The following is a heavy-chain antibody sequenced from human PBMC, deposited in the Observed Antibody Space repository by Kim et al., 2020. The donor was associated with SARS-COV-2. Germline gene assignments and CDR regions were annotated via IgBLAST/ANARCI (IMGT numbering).Heavy chain of an antibody. CDR2: IYSSGST. J-gene: IGHJ4*02. Sequence: GGSLRLSCAASGFTVSSNYMSWVRQAPGKGLEWVSVIYSSGSTYYADSVKGRFTISRDNSKNTLYLQMNTLRAEDTAVYYCAIIGGYGVVVTATDHFAYWGQGTLVTVSS. V-gene: IGHV3-66*01. D-gene: IGHD2-15*01. CDR3: AIIGGYGVVVTATDHFAY. CDR1: GFTVSSNY.